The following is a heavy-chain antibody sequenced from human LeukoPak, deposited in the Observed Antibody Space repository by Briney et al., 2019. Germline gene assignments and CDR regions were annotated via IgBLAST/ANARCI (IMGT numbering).Heavy chain of an antibody. CDR1: GYTFTSYA. J-gene: IGHJ6*03. CDR3: ARGLSLEMAILEYYYMDV. CDR2: IIPIFGTA. Sequence: GASVKVSCKASGYTFTSYAISWVRQAPGQGLEWMGGIIPIFGTANYAQKFQGRVTITADKSTSTAYMELSSLRSEDTAVYYCARGLSLEMAILEYYYMDVWGKGTTVTVSS. V-gene: IGHV1-69*06. D-gene: IGHD5-24*01.